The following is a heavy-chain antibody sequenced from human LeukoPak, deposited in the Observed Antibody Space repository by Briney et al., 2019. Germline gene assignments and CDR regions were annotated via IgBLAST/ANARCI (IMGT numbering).Heavy chain of an antibody. CDR1: GGSISSSNW. Sequence: SGTLSLTCAVSGGSISSSNWWSWVRQPPGKGLEWIGEIYHSGSTNYNPSLKSRVTISVDKSKNQFSLKLSSVTAADTAVYYCGRDQDILTGYYSALGGAFDIWGQGTMVTVSS. D-gene: IGHD3-9*01. J-gene: IGHJ3*02. CDR2: IYHSGST. CDR3: GRDQDILTGYYSALGGAFDI. V-gene: IGHV4-4*02.